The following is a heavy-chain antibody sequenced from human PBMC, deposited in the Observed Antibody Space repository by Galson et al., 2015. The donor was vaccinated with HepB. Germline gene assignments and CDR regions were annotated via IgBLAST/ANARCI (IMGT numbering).Heavy chain of an antibody. CDR3: ARASSSHPNWFDP. D-gene: IGHD6-19*01. V-gene: IGHV3-9*01. Sequence: SLRLSCATSGFTFDDYAMHWVRQAPGKGLEWVSGISWNSGSIAYVDSVKGRFTISRDNAKNSLYLQMNSLGAEDTAVYYCARASSSHPNWFDPWGQGTLVTVSS. CDR1: GFTFDDYA. J-gene: IGHJ5*02. CDR2: ISWNSGSI.